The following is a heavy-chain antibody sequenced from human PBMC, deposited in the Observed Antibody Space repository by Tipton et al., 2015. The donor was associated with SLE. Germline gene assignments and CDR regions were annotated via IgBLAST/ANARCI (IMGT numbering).Heavy chain of an antibody. CDR1: GGSFSGYY. CDR2: INHSGGT. Sequence: TLSLTCAVYGGSFSGYYWSWIRQPPGKGLEWIGGINHSGGTNYNPSLKSRVTISVDTSKNQFSLKLSSVTAADTAVYYCARAPGLDRDYYYYYMDVWGKGTTVTVSS. V-gene: IGHV4-34*01. J-gene: IGHJ6*03. CDR3: ARAPGLDRDYYYYYMDV. D-gene: IGHD3/OR15-3a*01.